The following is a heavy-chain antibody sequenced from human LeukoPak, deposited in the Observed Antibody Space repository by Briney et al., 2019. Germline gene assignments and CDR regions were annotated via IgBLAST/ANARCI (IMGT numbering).Heavy chain of an antibody. CDR3: AREDCSSTSCYIPLNYYYYYMDV. D-gene: IGHD2-2*02. CDR1: GFTFSTYV. CDR2: ISTSTSYI. J-gene: IGHJ6*03. Sequence: PGGSLRLSCAASGFTFSTYVMTWVRQAPGKGPEWVSSISTSTSYIYYADSVKGRFTISRDNAKNSLYLQMNSLRAEDTAVYYCAREDCSSTSCYIPLNYYYYYMDVWGKGTTVTVSS. V-gene: IGHV3-21*01.